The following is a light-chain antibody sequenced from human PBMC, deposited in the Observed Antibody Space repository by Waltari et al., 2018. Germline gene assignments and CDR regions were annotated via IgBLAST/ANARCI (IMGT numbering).Light chain of an antibody. CDR2: LAS. V-gene: IGKV1-5*03. Sequence: DIQVTQSPSSLSASVGDRVSITYRASQSIRTFLAWYQQKPGKAPNLLIYLASTLEAGVPSRFSGSGSGTEFTLTISSLQPDDFATYYCQQYNSVPYTFGQGTKVEI. CDR1: QSIRTF. CDR3: QQYNSVPYT. J-gene: IGKJ2*01.